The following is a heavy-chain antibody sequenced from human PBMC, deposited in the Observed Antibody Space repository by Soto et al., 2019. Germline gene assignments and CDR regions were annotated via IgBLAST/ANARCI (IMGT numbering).Heavy chain of an antibody. CDR1: GYTFTGYY. V-gene: IGHV1-2*04. CDR2: INPNSGGT. Sequence: ASVKVSCKASGYTFTGYYMHWVRQAPGQGLEWMGWINPNSGGTNYAQKFQGWVTMTRDTSISTAYMELSRLRSDDTAVYYCARDLGSSSDYYYYGMGVWGQGTTLTVSS. J-gene: IGHJ6*02. D-gene: IGHD6-6*01. CDR3: ARDLGSSSDYYYYGMGV.